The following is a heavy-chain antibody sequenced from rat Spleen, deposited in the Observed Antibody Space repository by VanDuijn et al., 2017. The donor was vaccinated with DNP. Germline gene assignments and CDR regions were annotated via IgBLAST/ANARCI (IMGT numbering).Heavy chain of an antibody. Sequence: EVLLVESDGGLVQPGRSLKLSCAVSGFTFNDYYMAWVRQAPAKGLEWVATISYNGGTSYYRDSVKGRFTISRDNAQSTLYLQMDSLRSEDTATYYCARHRTIMPYYYSMDAWGQGASVTVSS. J-gene: IGHJ4*01. V-gene: IGHV5-7*01. CDR1: GFTFNDYY. CDR2: ISYNGGTS. D-gene: IGHD1-12*01. CDR3: ARHRTIMPYYYSMDA.